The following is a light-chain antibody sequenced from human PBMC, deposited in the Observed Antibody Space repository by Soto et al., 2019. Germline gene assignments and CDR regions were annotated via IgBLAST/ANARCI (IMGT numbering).Light chain of an antibody. CDR3: QQYGSSPFT. Sequence: EIVLTQSPGTLSLSPGERATRSCRASQSISSNYLAWYQQKPGQAPRLLIHGASTRATGIPDRFSGSGSGTDFTLTISRLEPEDFAVYYCQQYGSSPFTFGPGTKVDIK. CDR1: QSISSNY. CDR2: GAS. V-gene: IGKV3-20*01. J-gene: IGKJ3*01.